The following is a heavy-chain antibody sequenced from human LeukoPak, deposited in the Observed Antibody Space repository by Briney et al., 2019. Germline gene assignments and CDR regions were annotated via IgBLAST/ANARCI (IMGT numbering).Heavy chain of an antibody. CDR1: GGSGSSGTYY. Sequence: SETLSRNCSVSGGSGSSGTYYWSWFRQPPGKGLEWIGYIYYSGSTNYNPSLKSRVTISVDTSKNQFSLKLSSVTAADTAVYYCARARIAVAGPTVDYWGQGTLVTVSS. D-gene: IGHD6-19*01. CDR3: ARARIAVAGPTVDY. J-gene: IGHJ4*02. CDR2: IYYSGST. V-gene: IGHV4-61*01.